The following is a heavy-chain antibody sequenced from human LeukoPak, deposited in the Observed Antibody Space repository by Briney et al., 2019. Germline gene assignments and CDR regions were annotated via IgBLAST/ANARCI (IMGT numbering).Heavy chain of an antibody. Sequence: PGGSLRLSCSASGFTFKNFGMPWVRQAPGKGLEWVSSISSSSSYIYYADSVKGRFTISRDNAKNSLYLQMNSLRAEDTAVYYCARDRDYYDSRGYYFPWGQGTLVTVSS. V-gene: IGHV3-21*01. CDR2: ISSSSSYI. J-gene: IGHJ5*02. CDR1: GFTFKNFG. CDR3: ARDRDYYDSRGYYFP. D-gene: IGHD3-22*01.